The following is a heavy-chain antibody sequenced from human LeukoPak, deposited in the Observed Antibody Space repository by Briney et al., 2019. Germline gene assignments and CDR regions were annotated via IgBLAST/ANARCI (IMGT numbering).Heavy chain of an antibody. J-gene: IGHJ4*02. CDR3: AKAVEQWLVRSYFDY. Sequence: GGSLRLSCAASGFTFSTYGMSWVRQAPGKGLEWVSAISGSGGSTYYADSVKGRFTISRDNSKNTLYLQMNSLRAEDTAVYYCAKAVEQWLVRSYFDYWGQGTLVTVSS. V-gene: IGHV3-23*01. CDR1: GFTFSTYG. CDR2: ISGSGGST. D-gene: IGHD6-19*01.